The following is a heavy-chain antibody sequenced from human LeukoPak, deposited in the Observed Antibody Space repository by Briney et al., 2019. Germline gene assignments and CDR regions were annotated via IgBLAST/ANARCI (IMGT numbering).Heavy chain of an antibody. CDR3: ARGLAARPYFDY. J-gene: IGHJ4*02. CDR1: GGSFTGYY. V-gene: IGHV4-34*01. D-gene: IGHD6-6*01. Sequence: SETLSLTCTVYGGSFTGYYWTWVRQVPGKGLEWIGEINHRGSTDYNPSLKSRVTISVDTSKNQFSLKLSSVTAADTAVYYCARGLAARPYFDYWGQGTLVTVSS. CDR2: INHRGST.